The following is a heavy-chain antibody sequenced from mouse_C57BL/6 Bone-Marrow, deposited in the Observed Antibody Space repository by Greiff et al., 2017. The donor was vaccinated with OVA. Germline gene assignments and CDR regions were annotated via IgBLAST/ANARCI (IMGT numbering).Heavy chain of an antibody. V-gene: IGHV1-64*01. D-gene: IGHD2-3*01. Sequence: QVQLQQPGAELVKPGASVKLSCKASGYTFTSYWMHWVKQRPRQGLEWIGMIHPNSGSTNYNEKFKSKATLTVEKSSSTAYMQLSSLTSEDSAVYYCASGGWLLLDYWGQGTTLTVSS. J-gene: IGHJ2*01. CDR3: ASGGWLLLDY. CDR2: IHPNSGST. CDR1: GYTFTSYW.